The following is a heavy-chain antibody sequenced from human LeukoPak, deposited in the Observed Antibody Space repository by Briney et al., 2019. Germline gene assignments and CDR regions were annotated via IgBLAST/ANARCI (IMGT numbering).Heavy chain of an antibody. CDR2: IYSGGST. CDR3: ARVEDQEPPHMDV. Sequence: GGSLRLSCAASGFTVSSNYMSWVRQAPGKGLEWVSVIYSGGSTYYADSVKGRFTISRDNSKNTLYLQMNSLRAEDTAVYYCARVEDQEPPHMDVWGKGTTVTVSS. CDR1: GFTVSSNY. J-gene: IGHJ6*03. D-gene: IGHD1-26*01. V-gene: IGHV3-66*02.